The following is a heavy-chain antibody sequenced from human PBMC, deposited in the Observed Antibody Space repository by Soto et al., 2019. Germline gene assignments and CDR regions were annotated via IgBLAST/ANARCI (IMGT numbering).Heavy chain of an antibody. CDR2: IIPLFSRT. CDR3: ARSSTASGSDYYGVDV. D-gene: IGHD2-2*01. J-gene: IGHJ6*02. V-gene: IGHV1-69*13. Sequence: SVKVSCKASGGSLRRNAISWLRQAPGQGLEWMGGIIPLFSRTNYARRFQDRVTVTADESTTTVYMELNSLRSDDTAVYYCARSSTASGSDYYGVDVWGQGTTVTVSS. CDR1: GGSLRRNA.